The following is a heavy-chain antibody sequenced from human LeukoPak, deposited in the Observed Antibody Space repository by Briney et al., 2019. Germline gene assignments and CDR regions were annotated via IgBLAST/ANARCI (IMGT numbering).Heavy chain of an antibody. J-gene: IGHJ6*02. CDR1: GDSVSSNSVL. CDR3: ARGYSGMDV. CDR2: TYYRSKWYN. V-gene: IGHV6-1*01. Sequence: SQTLSLTCAISGDSVSSNSVLWTWIRQSPSRGLEWLGRTYYRSKWYNDYAVSVKSRIIINPDTSKNQFSLQLNSVTSEDTAVYYCARGYSGMDVWGQGTTVIVSS.